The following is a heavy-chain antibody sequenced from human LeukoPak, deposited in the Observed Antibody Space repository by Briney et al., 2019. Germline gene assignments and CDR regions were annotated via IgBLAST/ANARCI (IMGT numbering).Heavy chain of an antibody. CDR2: IIPIFGTA. Sequence: ASVKVSCKASGGTFSSYAISWVRQAPGQGLEWMGGIIPIFGTANYAQKFQGRVTITADESTSTAYMELSSLRSEDTAVYYCASRPDDYGDYVWVYRGQGTLVTVSS. CDR3: ASRPDDYGDYVWVY. CDR1: GGTFSSYA. J-gene: IGHJ4*02. D-gene: IGHD4-17*01. V-gene: IGHV1-69*13.